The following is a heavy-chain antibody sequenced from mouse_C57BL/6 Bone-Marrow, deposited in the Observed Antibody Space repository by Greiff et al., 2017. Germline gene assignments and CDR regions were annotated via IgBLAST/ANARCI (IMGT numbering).Heavy chain of an antibody. CDR1: GYTFTSYG. CDR2: IYPRSGNT. CDR3: ARPDDSSYYFDY. Sequence: QVQLQQSGAELARPGASVKLSCKASGYTFTSYGISWVKQRTGQGLEWIGEIYPRSGNTYYNEKFKGKATLTADKSSSTAYMELRSLTSEDSAVYFCARPDDSSYYFDYWGQGTTLTVSS. V-gene: IGHV1-81*01. J-gene: IGHJ2*01. D-gene: IGHD1-1*01.